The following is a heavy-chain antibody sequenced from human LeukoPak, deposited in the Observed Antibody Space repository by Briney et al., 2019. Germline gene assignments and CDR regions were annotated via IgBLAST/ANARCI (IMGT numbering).Heavy chain of an antibody. D-gene: IGHD3-10*01. Sequence: GGSLRLSWAASRFTFSIYAMSWVRQAPGKGLEWVSTISGSGTSTYYADSVEGRFTISRDNSKNTLYLQMNSLRAEDTAVYYCARDRRYYGSGSYRWFDPWGQGTLVTVSS. V-gene: IGHV3-23*01. J-gene: IGHJ5*02. CDR1: RFTFSIYA. CDR2: ISGSGTST. CDR3: ARDRRYYGSGSYRWFDP.